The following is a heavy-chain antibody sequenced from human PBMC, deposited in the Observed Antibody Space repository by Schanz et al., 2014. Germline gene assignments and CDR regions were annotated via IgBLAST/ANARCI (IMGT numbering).Heavy chain of an antibody. CDR2: ISGGGGTT. J-gene: IGHJ4*02. V-gene: IGHV3-23*01. Sequence: DVHLLESGGGLVQPGGSLRLSCAASEFTFSTDAMSWVRQAPGKGLEWVSAISGGGGTTYYADSVKGRFTISRDNSKNTLYLQMNSLRAEDTAVYYCAKDRSWDYDSSGYFDYWGQGTLXTVSS. D-gene: IGHD3-22*01. CDR3: AKDRSWDYDSSGYFDY. CDR1: EFTFSTDA.